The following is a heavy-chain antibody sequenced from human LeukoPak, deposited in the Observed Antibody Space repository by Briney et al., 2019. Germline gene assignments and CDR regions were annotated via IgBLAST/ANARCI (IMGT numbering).Heavy chain of an antibody. V-gene: IGHV4-34*01. CDR1: GGSFSGYY. D-gene: IGHD5-18*01. CDR3: ARCRGYSYGYGEFDY. J-gene: IGHJ4*02. CDR2: INHSGST. Sequence: PSETLSLTCAVYGGSFSGYYWSWIRQPPGKGLEWIGEINHSGSTNYDPSLKSRVTISVDTSKNQFSLKLSSVTAADTAVYYCARCRGYSYGYGEFDYWGQGTLVTVSS.